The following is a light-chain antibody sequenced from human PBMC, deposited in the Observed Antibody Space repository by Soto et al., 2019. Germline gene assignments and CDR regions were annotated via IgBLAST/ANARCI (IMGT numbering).Light chain of an antibody. V-gene: IGKV3-20*01. CDR3: QQYDNSPQVT. Sequence: ETVLTQSPGTLSLSPGERATLSCRASQSVTSNYLAWYQQKPGQAPRLLIFATSRRATGIPDRFSGSGSGTDFTLSISRLEPEDFAVYYCQQYDNSPQVTFGQGTRLEIK. CDR1: QSVTSNY. CDR2: ATS. J-gene: IGKJ5*01.